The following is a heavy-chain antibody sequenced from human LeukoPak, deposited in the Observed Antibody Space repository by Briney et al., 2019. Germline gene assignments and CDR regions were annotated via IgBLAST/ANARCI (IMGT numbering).Heavy chain of an antibody. CDR1: GFTFSSYA. Sequence: GGSLRLSCAASGFTFSSYAMSWLRQAPGKGLEWISSINGRSNYKYYADSVKGRFTISRDNAQSSLFLQMHSLRAEDTAVYYCAREDGLVGATSGFDIWGQGTVVTVSS. CDR2: INGRSNYK. J-gene: IGHJ3*02. CDR3: AREDGLVGATSGFDI. V-gene: IGHV3-21*01. D-gene: IGHD1-26*01.